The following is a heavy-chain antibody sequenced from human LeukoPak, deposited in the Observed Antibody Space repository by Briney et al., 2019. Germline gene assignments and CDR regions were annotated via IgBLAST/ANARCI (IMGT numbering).Heavy chain of an antibody. CDR1: GITLSNYG. Sequence: GGSLTLSCAVSGITLSNYGMSWVRQAPGKGLEWVAGISDSGGSRNYADSVKGRFTISRDNPKNTLYLQMNSLRAEDTAVYFCAKRGVVIRVILVGFHKEAYYFDSWGQGALVTVSS. V-gene: IGHV3-23*01. D-gene: IGHD3-22*01. CDR3: AKRGVVIRVILVGFHKEAYYFDS. CDR2: ISDSGGSR. J-gene: IGHJ4*02.